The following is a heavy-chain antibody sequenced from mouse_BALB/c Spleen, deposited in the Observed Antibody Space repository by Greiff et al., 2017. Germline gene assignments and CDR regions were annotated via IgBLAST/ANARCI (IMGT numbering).Heavy chain of an antibody. V-gene: IGHV5-6*01. CDR1: GFTFSSYG. Sequence: EVKLVESGGDLVKPGGSLKLSCAASGFTFSSYGMSWVRQTPDKRLEWVATISSGGSYTYYPDSVKGRFTISRDTAKNTLYLQMSSLKSEDTAMYYCARHGTPYAMDYWGQGTSVTVAS. J-gene: IGHJ4*01. CDR2: ISSGGSYT. CDR3: ARHGTPYAMDY. D-gene: IGHD1-1*02.